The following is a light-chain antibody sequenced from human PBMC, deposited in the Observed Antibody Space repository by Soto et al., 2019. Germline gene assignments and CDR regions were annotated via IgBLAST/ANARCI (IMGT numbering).Light chain of an antibody. Sequence: EIVLTQSPATLSLSPGERAILSCRASQNVSSYLAWYQQKPGQAPRLLIYDASNRATGIPARFSGSGSGTDFTLTISSLEPEDFAVYYCQQRSNWAMYTFGQGTKLEIK. J-gene: IGKJ2*01. CDR1: QNVSSY. V-gene: IGKV3-11*01. CDR3: QQRSNWAMYT. CDR2: DAS.